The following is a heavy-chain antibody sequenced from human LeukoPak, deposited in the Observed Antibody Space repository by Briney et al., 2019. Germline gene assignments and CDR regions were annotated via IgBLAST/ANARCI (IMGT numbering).Heavy chain of an antibody. CDR2: ISGNGGST. Sequence: GGSLRLSCAGSGFTFSNYAMSWVRQAPGKGLEWVSAISGNGGSTYHADSVKGRFTVSRDSSKNTLFLQMHSLRAEDTATYYCAQDYTGDPPYFHYWGQGTLVTVSS. CDR1: GFTFSNYA. D-gene: IGHD2-8*02. V-gene: IGHV3-23*01. CDR3: AQDYTGDPPYFHY. J-gene: IGHJ4*02.